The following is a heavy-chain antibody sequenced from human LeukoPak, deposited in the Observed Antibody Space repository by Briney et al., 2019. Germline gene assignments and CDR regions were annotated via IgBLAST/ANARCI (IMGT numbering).Heavy chain of an antibody. V-gene: IGHV4-59*01. Sequence: SETLSLTCAVYGGSFSGYYWSWIRQPPGKGLEWIGYTYYSGSTNYNPSLKSRVTISVDTSKNQFSLKLSSVTAADTAVYYCARDRACSGGSCYNWFDPWGQGTLVTVSS. CDR3: ARDRACSGGSCYNWFDP. CDR2: TYYSGST. D-gene: IGHD2-15*01. J-gene: IGHJ5*02. CDR1: GGSFSGYY.